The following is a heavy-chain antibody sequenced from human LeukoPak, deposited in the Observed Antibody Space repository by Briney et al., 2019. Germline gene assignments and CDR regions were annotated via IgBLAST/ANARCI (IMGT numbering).Heavy chain of an antibody. V-gene: IGHV1-2*02. CDR3: ARAGWGTYGDYWALQH. CDR2: VNPDSVAT. J-gene: IGHJ1*01. Sequence: APVKVSCKASGYTFTGYYMHWVRQAPGQGLEWMGWVNPDSVATKYAQKFQGRITMNRDMSISTAYMELSRLRSDDTAVYYCARAGWGTYGDYWALQHWGQGTLVT. CDR1: GYTFTGYY. D-gene: IGHD4-17*01.